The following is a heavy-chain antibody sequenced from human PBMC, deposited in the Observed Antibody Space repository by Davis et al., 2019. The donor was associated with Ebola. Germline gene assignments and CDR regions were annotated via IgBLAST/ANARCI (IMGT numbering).Heavy chain of an antibody. J-gene: IGHJ4*02. CDR3: ARDRGYYDILTGYSKNDY. Sequence: AASVKVSCKASGYTFTSYGINWVRQAPGQGLEWMGWISAYNGNTNYAQKLQGRVTMTTDTSTSTAYMELRSLRSDDTAVYYCARDRGYYDILTGYSKNDYWGQGTLVTVSS. CDR1: GYTFTSYG. V-gene: IGHV1-18*01. D-gene: IGHD3-9*01. CDR2: ISAYNGNT.